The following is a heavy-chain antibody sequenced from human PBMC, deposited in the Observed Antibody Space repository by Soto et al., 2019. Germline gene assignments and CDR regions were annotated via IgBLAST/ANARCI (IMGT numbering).Heavy chain of an antibody. D-gene: IGHD3-22*01. CDR1: GGSISSYY. CDR2: ISTIGST. CDR3: ARDGGYYDSSGFYYYYGMDV. V-gene: IGHV4-4*07. J-gene: IGHJ6*02. Sequence: QVQLQESGPGLVKPSETLSLTCTVSGGSISSYYWSWIRQPAGKGLEWIGRISTIGSTNYNPSLKSRVTMSVDTSKNQFSLKLSSVTAADTAVYYCARDGGYYDSSGFYYYYGMDVWGQGTTVTVSS.